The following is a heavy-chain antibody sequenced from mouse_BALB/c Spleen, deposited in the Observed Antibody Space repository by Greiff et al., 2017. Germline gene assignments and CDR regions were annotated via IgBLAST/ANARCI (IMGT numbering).Heavy chain of an antibody. CDR1: GYAFTNYL. Sequence: VQLQQSGAELVRPGTSVKVSCKASGYAFTNYLIEWVKQRPGQGLEWIGVINPGSGGTNYNEKFKGKATLTADKSSSTAYMQLSSLTSDDSAVYFCARSRPGSWYFDYWGQGTTLTVSS. CDR3: ARSRPGSWYFDY. D-gene: IGHD1-2*01. J-gene: IGHJ2*01. V-gene: IGHV1-54*01. CDR2: INPGSGGT.